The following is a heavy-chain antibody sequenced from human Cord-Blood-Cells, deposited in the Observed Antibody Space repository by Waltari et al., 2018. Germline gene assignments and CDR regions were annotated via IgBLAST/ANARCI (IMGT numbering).Heavy chain of an antibody. CDR2: IYYSGST. Sequence: QLQLQESGPGLVKPSETLSLTCTVSGGSISSSSYYWGWIRQPPGKGLEWIGSIYYSGSTYYNPSLKSRVTISVDTSKNQFSLKLSSVTAADTAVYYCARLRYSNYNWFDPWGQGTLVTVSS. CDR1: GGSISSSSYY. D-gene: IGHD4-4*01. J-gene: IGHJ5*02. CDR3: ARLRYSNYNWFDP. V-gene: IGHV4-39*01.